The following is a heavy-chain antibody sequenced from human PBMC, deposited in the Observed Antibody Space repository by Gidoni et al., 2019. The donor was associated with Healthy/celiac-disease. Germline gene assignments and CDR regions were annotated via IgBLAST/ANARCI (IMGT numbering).Heavy chain of an antibody. Sequence: QVQLVQSGAEVKKPGASVKVSCKASGYTFTSYDINWVRQATGQGLEWMGWMNPNSGNTGYAQKFQGRVTMTRNTSISTAYMELSSLRSEDTAVYYCARGLYSSGWYFSNRDWYFDLWGRGTLVTVSS. CDR2: MNPNSGNT. J-gene: IGHJ2*01. CDR3: ARGLYSSGWYFSNRDWYFDL. D-gene: IGHD6-19*01. CDR1: GYTFTSYD. V-gene: IGHV1-8*01.